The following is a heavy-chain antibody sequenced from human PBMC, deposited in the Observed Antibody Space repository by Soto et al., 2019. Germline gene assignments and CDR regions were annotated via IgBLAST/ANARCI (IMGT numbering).Heavy chain of an antibody. CDR3: TTGPWNYVFHYYYYYMDV. V-gene: IGHV3-15*01. J-gene: IGHJ6*03. CDR1: GFTFSNAW. Sequence: GGSLRLSCAASGFTFSNAWMSWVRQAPGKGLEWVGRIKSKTDGGTTDYAAPVKGRFTISRDDSKNTLYLQMNSLKTEDTAVYYCTTGPWNYVFHYYYYYMDVWGKGTTVTVSS. D-gene: IGHD1-7*01. CDR2: IKSKTDGGTT.